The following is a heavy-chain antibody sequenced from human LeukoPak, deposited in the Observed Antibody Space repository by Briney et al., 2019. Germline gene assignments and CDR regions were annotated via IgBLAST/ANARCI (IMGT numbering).Heavy chain of an antibody. CDR1: GGSISSYF. V-gene: IGHV4-59*01. CDR3: ARAWEQQLVRGAFDI. Sequence: SETLSLTCTVSGGSISSYFWSWIRQPPGKGLEWIGFIFYSGGTNYNPSLKSRVTISVDTSKNQFSLKLSSVTAADTAVYYCARAWEQQLVRGAFDIWGQGTLVTVSS. D-gene: IGHD6-13*01. CDR2: IFYSGGT. J-gene: IGHJ3*02.